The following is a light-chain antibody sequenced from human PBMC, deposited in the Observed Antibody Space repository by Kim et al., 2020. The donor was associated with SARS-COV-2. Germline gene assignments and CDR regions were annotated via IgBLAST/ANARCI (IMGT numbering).Light chain of an antibody. CDR1: QSVSSN. Sequence: EIVMTQSPATLSVSPGERANLSCRASQSVSSNLAWYQQKPGQAPRLLIYGASTRATGIPARFSGSGSGTEFTLTISSLQSEDFAVYYCQQYNNFPYTFGQGTKLEI. J-gene: IGKJ2*01. CDR2: GAS. CDR3: QQYNNFPYT. V-gene: IGKV3-15*01.